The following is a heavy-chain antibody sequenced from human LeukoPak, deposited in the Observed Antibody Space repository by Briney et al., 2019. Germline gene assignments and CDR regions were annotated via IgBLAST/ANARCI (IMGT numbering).Heavy chain of an antibody. D-gene: IGHD2-21*01. CDR2: IDNNGRDT. J-gene: IGHJ3*02. V-gene: IGHV3-74*01. CDR1: GFTFSSYW. Sequence: GGSLRLSCAASGFTFSSYWMHWVRHSPEKGLVWVSRIDNNGRDTIYADSVKGRFTISRDNTRNKLHLQLGSLRVEDKAIYYCARGGGEHAFDIWGQGKMVTVSS. CDR3: ARGGGEHAFDI.